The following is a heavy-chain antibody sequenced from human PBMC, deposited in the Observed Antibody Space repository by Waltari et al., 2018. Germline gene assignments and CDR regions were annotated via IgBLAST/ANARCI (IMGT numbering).Heavy chain of an antibody. D-gene: IGHD3-22*01. CDR1: GGSFSGYY. Sequence: QVQLQQWGAGLLKPSETLSLTCAVYGGSFSGYYWSWIRQPPGKGLEWIGEINHSGSTNSNPSLKSRVTISVDTSKNQFSLKLSSVTAADTAVYYCARFHPRYYYDSSGYYPWGYYYMDVWGKGTTVTVSS. V-gene: IGHV4-34*01. J-gene: IGHJ6*03. CDR3: ARFHPRYYYDSSGYYPWGYYYMDV. CDR2: INHSGST.